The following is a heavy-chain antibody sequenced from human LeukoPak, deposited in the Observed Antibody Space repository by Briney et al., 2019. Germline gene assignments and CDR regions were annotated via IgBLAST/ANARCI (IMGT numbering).Heavy chain of an antibody. CDR3: ARLYCSSTSCLLDY. J-gene: IGHJ4*02. V-gene: IGHV3-64*02. D-gene: IGHD2-2*01. CDR2: ISSNGGST. CDR1: GFTFSSYA. Sequence: GGSLRLSCAASGFTFSSYAMHWVRQAPGKGLEYVSSISSNGGSTYYADSVKGRFTISRDNSKNTLYLQMGSLRVEDMTVYYCARLYCSSTSCLLDYWGQGTLVTVSS.